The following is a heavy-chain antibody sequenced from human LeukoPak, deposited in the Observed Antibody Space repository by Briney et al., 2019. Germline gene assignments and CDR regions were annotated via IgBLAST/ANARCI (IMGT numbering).Heavy chain of an antibody. CDR3: AKEARDILTHYYWGSQFDY. CDR1: GFTFGNYA. J-gene: IGHJ4*02. CDR2: ISGRGGDT. Sequence: GGSLRLSCVGSGFTFGNYAMNWVRQAPGKGLEWVAAISGRGGDTFYTDSVKGRFTFSRDNSKNTMFLQMNSLRAEDTALYYCAKEARDILTHYYWGSQFDYWGQGTLVIVSS. D-gene: IGHD3-9*01. V-gene: IGHV3-23*01.